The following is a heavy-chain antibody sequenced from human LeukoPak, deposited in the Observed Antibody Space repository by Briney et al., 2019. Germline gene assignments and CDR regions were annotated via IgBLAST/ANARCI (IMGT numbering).Heavy chain of an antibody. CDR3: ARRRRPLLAVDY. CDR2: INHSGST. CDR1: GFTFSSYW. D-gene: IGHD2-15*01. Sequence: GSLRLSCAASGFTFSSYWMSWIRQPPGKGLEWIGEINHSGSTNYNPSLKSRVTISVDTSKNQFSLKLSSVTAADTAVYYCARRRRPLLAVDYWGQGTLVTVSS. V-gene: IGHV4-34*01. J-gene: IGHJ4*02.